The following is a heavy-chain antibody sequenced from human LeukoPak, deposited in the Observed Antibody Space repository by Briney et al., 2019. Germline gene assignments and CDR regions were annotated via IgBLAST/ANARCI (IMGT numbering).Heavy chain of an antibody. J-gene: IGHJ3*02. Sequence: GGSLRLSCAASGGTFSSYAISWVRQAPGQGLEWMGRIIPILGIANYAQKFQGRVTITADKSTSTAYMELSSLRSEDTAVYYCARAPGILHDAFDIWGQGTMVTVSS. D-gene: IGHD2/OR15-2a*01. CDR1: GGTFSSYA. CDR2: IIPILGIA. CDR3: ARAPGILHDAFDI. V-gene: IGHV1-69*04.